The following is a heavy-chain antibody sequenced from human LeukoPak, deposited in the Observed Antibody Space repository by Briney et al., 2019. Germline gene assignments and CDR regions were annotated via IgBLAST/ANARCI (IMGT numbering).Heavy chain of an antibody. J-gene: IGHJ4*02. CDR2: FFHSGSA. CDR1: GLSISSGGYS. Sequence: SQTLFLTCAVSGLSISSGGYSWSWVRQPPGKDLECIGYFFHSGSAYYNPALMSRVTISVDRSKNQYSLKLSSVTAADTAVYYCASSAYYDILTGYYPYFFDCWGQGTLVTVSS. D-gene: IGHD3-9*01. V-gene: IGHV4-30-2*01. CDR3: ASSAYYDILTGYYPYFFDC.